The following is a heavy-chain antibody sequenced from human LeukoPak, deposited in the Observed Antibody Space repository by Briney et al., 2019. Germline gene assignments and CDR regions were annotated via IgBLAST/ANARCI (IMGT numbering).Heavy chain of an antibody. Sequence: PSQTLSLTCTVSGGSISSGDYYWSWIRQPPGKGLEWIGYIYYSGSTYYNPSLKSRVTISVDTSKNQFSLKLSSVTAADTAVYYCARASKYYDFWSGYFSRYYYYGMDVWGQGTTVTVSS. J-gene: IGHJ6*02. V-gene: IGHV4-30-4*01. CDR2: IYYSGST. CDR3: ARASKYYDFWSGYFSRYYYYGMDV. D-gene: IGHD3-3*01. CDR1: GGSISSGDYY.